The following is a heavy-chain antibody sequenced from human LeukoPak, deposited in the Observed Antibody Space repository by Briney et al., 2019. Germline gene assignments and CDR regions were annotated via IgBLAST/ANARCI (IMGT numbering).Heavy chain of an antibody. D-gene: IGHD3-10*01. CDR2: IKQDGSEK. J-gene: IGHJ6*03. CDR3: ASDPMGPYYYYYMDV. CDR1: GFTFSSYW. V-gene: IGHV3-7*01. Sequence: PGGSLRLSCAASGFTFSSYWMSWVRQAPGKGLEWVANIKQDGSEKYYVDSVKGRFTISRDNAKNSLYLQMNSLRAEDTAVYYCASDPMGPYYYYYMDVWGKGTTVTVSS.